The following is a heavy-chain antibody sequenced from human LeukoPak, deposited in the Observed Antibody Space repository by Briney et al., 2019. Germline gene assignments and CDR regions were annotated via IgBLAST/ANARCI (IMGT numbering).Heavy chain of an antibody. CDR1: GGSFSGYY. V-gene: IGHV4-34*01. CDR3: ARSGPRIAVAGMLGWFDP. J-gene: IGHJ5*02. CDR2: INHSGST. Sequence: SETLSLTCAVYGGSFSGYYWSWIRQPPGKGLEWIGEINHSGSTNYNPSLKSRVTMSVDTSKNQFSLKLSSVTAADTAVYYCARSGPRIAVAGMLGWFDPWGQGTLVTVSS. D-gene: IGHD6-19*01.